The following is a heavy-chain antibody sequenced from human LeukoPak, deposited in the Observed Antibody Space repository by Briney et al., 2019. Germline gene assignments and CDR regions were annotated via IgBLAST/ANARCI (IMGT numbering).Heavy chain of an antibody. CDR1: GGSISNYY. Sequence: SQTLSLTCTVSGGSISNYYWSWIRQPAGKGLEWIGRKYARGSSNYNPPVQSRVTMSVDTSKNQFSLKLRSVTAADTAVYYCARGRYCSADICTGGDSFDIWGQGTMVSVSP. V-gene: IGHV4-4*07. D-gene: IGHD2-15*01. J-gene: IGHJ3*02. CDR3: ARGRYCSADICTGGDSFDI. CDR2: KYARGSS.